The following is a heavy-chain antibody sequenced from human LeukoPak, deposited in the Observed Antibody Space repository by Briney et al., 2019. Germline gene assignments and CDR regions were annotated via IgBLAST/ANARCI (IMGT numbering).Heavy chain of an antibody. CDR3: ARPCCSGWYTA. CDR1: GYTFTGYY. J-gene: IGHJ5*02. V-gene: IGHV1-2*02. CDR2: INPNSGGT. D-gene: IGHD6-19*01. Sequence: ASVTVSCKASGYTFTGYYMHWVRQAPGQGLEWMGWINPNSGGTNYAQKFQGKVTMTRGTSISTAYMELSRLRSDDTAVYYCARPCCSGWYTAWGQGTLVTVSS.